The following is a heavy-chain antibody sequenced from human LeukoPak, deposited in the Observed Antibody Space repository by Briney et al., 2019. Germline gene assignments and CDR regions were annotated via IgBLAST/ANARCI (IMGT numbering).Heavy chain of an antibody. Sequence: ASVKVSFKASGYTFTSYGISWVRQAPGQGLEWMGWISAYNGNTNYAQKLQGRVTMTTDTATSTDYMEVRSLRSDDTAVYYCARDRTLAEYCSSTSCYYYYYMDVWGKGTTVTVSS. CDR2: ISAYNGNT. V-gene: IGHV1-18*01. CDR3: ARDRTLAEYCSSTSCYYYYYMDV. J-gene: IGHJ6*03. CDR1: GYTFTSYG. D-gene: IGHD2-2*01.